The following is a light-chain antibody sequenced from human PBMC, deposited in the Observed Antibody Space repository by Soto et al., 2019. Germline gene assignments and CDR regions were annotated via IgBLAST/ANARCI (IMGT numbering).Light chain of an antibody. V-gene: IGLV1-47*02. CDR3: AAWDESLSGYV. J-gene: IGLJ1*01. CDR1: SSNIGSNY. Sequence: QSVLTQPPSASGTPGQRVTISCSGSSSNIGSNYVYWYQQLPGTAPKLLIYSNNQRPSGVPDRFSGSKSGTSASLDISGIRSEDEADYYCAAWDESLSGYVFGTGTKVTVL. CDR2: SNN.